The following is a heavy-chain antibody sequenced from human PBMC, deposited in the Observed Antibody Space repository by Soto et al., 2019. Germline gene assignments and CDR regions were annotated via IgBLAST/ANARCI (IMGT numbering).Heavy chain of an antibody. CDR1: GYTFTGYY. V-gene: IGHV1-2*04. Sequence: QVQLVQSGAEVKKPGASVKVSCKASGYTFTGYYMHWVRQAPGQGLEWMGWTNPNSGGTNYAQKFQGWVTMTRDTSISTAYMELSRLRSDDTAVYYCARLFSWDGDDYYYGMDVWGQGTTVTVSS. J-gene: IGHJ6*02. CDR2: TNPNSGGT. D-gene: IGHD6-13*01. CDR3: ARLFSWDGDDYYYGMDV.